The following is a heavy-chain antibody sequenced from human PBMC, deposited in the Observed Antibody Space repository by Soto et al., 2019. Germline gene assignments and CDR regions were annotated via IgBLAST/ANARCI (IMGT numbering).Heavy chain of an antibody. CDR2: INHSGST. J-gene: IGHJ5*02. D-gene: IGHD6-13*01. CDR1: GGSFSGYY. V-gene: IGHV4-34*01. CDR3: ARRRGLYSSSWSYRNWFDP. Sequence: PSETLSLTCAVYGGSFSGYYWSWIRQPPGKGLEWIGEINHSGSTNYNPSLKSRVTISVDTSKNQFSLKLSSVTAADTAVYYCARRRGLYSSSWSYRNWFDPWGQGTLVTVSS.